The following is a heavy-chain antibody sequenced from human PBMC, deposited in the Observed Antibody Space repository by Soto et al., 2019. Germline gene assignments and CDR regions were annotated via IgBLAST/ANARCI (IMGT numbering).Heavy chain of an antibody. V-gene: IGHV1-69*13. CDR3: ARDYYYDSSGYFDY. Sequence: ASVKVSCKASGGTFSSYAISWVRQAPGQGLEWMGGIIPIFGTANYAQKFQGRVTITADESTSTAYMELSSLRSEDTAVYYCARDYYYDSSGYFDYWGQGTLVTVSS. CDR1: GGTFSSYA. CDR2: IIPIFGTA. J-gene: IGHJ4*02. D-gene: IGHD3-22*01.